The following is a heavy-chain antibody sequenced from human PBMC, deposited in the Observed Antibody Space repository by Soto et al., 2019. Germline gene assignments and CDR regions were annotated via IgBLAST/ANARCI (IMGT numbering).Heavy chain of an antibody. V-gene: IGHV4-34*01. CDR1: GGSFSGYY. Sequence: PSETLSLTCAVYGGSFSGYYWSWIRQPPGKGLEWIGEINHSGSTNYNPSLKSRVTISVDTSKNQFSLKLSSVTAADTAVYYCARGLTYAGDFDYWGQGTLVTV. CDR3: ARGLTYAGDFDY. CDR2: INHSGST. J-gene: IGHJ4*02. D-gene: IGHD7-27*01.